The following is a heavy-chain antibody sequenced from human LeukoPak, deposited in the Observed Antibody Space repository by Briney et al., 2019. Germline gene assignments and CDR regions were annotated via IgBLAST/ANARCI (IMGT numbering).Heavy chain of an antibody. D-gene: IGHD3-3*01. CDR1: GFTFSSYA. CDR3: AKDQGFWSGYPYYFDY. Sequence: GGSLRLSCAASGFTFSSYAMSWVRQAPGKGLEWVSAISGSGGSTYYADSVKGRFTISRDNSKNTLYLQMNSLRAEDTAVYYCAKDQGFWSGYPYYFDYWGQGTLVTVSS. V-gene: IGHV3-23*01. CDR2: ISGSGGST. J-gene: IGHJ4*02.